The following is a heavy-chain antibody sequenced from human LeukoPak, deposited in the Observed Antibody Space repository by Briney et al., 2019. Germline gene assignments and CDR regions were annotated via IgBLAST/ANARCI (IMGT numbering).Heavy chain of an antibody. CDR3: ARDRSISGVVTLDY. CDR2: IKQDESEK. Sequence: GGSLRLSCAASGFRFSNSWMTWDRQAPGKGLEWVANIKQDESEKYYVDSVKGRFTISRDNAKNSVYLQMNSLRAEDTAVYYCARDRSISGVVTLDYWGQGTLVTVSS. J-gene: IGHJ4*02. V-gene: IGHV3-7*01. D-gene: IGHD3-3*01. CDR1: GFRFSNSW.